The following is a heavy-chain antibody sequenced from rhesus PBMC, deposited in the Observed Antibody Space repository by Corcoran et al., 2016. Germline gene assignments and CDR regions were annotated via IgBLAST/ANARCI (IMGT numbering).Heavy chain of an antibody. D-gene: IGHD6-31*01. J-gene: IGHJ4*01. Sequence: QVQLEESGPGLVTPSETLSLPCAVSGGSIRGYYWNWIRQPPGKGREWIGYIVGSSWSNDYNPTLKSRVTISTDTSKNQLSLRLSSVTAADTAVYYCAREDSSGWYYFDYWGQGVLVTVSS. CDR2: IVGSSWSN. CDR1: GGSIRGYY. CDR3: AREDSSGWYYFDY. V-gene: IGHV4S5*01.